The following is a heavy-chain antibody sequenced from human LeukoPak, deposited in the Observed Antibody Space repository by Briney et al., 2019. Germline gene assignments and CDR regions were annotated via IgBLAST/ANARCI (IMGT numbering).Heavy chain of an antibody. V-gene: IGHV3-30*18. J-gene: IGHJ5*02. CDR2: ISYDGSNK. CDR1: GFTFSSYG. CDR3: AKDYRSSGWYGWFDP. Sequence: PGGSLRLSCAASGFTFSSYGMHWVRQAPGKGLEWVAVISYDGSNKYYADSVKGRFTISRDNSKNTLYLQMNSLRAEDTVVYYCAKDYRSSGWYGWFDPWGQGTLVTVSS. D-gene: IGHD6-19*01.